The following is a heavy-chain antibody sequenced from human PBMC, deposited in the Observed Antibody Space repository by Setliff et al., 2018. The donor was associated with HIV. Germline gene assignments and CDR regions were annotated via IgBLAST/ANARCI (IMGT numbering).Heavy chain of an antibody. Sequence: SETLSLTCTVSGGSISSSSSFWGWIRQPPGKGLEWIGSIYYSGSTYYNPSLKSRVTISIDTSKKQFSLRLTSVTAADTAVYYCARVARYSYGSFESWGQGTLVTGS. J-gene: IGHJ4*02. V-gene: IGHV4-39*07. CDR3: ARVARYSYGSFES. D-gene: IGHD5-18*01. CDR2: IYYSGST. CDR1: GGSISSSSSF.